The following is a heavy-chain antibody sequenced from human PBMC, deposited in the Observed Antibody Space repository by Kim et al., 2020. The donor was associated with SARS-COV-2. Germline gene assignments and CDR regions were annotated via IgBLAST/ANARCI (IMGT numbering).Heavy chain of an antibody. D-gene: IGHD5-12*01. Sequence: GGSLRLSCAASGISISSFGMNWVRQAPGKGLDWVSYIASTSSFIYYSDSAKGRFTVSRDNAKNSLYLQMDSLRGEDTAVYYCVRELVASGTGWFDSWGQGTLVTVSS. CDR1: GISISSFG. CDR2: IASTSSFI. J-gene: IGHJ5*01. CDR3: VRELVASGTGWFDS. V-gene: IGHV3-21*06.